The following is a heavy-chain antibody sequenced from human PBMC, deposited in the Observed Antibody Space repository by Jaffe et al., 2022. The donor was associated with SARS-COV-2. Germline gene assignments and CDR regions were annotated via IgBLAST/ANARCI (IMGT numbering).Heavy chain of an antibody. Sequence: EVQLLESGGGLVQPGGSLRLSCAASGFTFSSYAMSWVRQAPGKGLEWVSAISGSGGSTYYADSVKGRFTISRDNSKNTLYLQMNSLRAEDTAVYYCAKGRLVPNPYYYYYGMDVWGQGTTVTVSS. V-gene: IGHV3-23*01. J-gene: IGHJ6*02. D-gene: IGHD6-13*01. CDR1: GFTFSSYA. CDR3: AKGRLVPNPYYYYYGMDV. CDR2: ISGSGGST.